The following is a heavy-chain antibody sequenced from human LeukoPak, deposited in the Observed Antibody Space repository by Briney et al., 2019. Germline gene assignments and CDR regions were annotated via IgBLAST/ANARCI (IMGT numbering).Heavy chain of an antibody. Sequence: PSGTLSLTCAVSGGSISSSNRCSWVRQPPGKGQEWIGEIYHSGSTNYNPSLKSRVTISVDKSKNQFSLKLSSVTAADTAVYYCATLLCSSTTCYFAYWGQGTLVTVSS. D-gene: IGHD2-2*01. J-gene: IGHJ4*02. CDR2: IYHSGST. CDR3: ATLLCSSTTCYFAY. V-gene: IGHV4-4*02. CDR1: GGSISSSNR.